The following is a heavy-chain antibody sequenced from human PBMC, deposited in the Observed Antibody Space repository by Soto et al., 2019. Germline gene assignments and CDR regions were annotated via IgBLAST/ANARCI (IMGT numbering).Heavy chain of an antibody. CDR2: ISGSGGST. CDR1: GFTFSNYA. CDR3: AKDQGSSWYEIVY. V-gene: IGHV3-23*01. J-gene: IGHJ4*02. Sequence: EVQLLESGGGLVQPGGSLRLSCAASGFTFSNYAVTWVRQAPGKGLEWVSTISGSGGSTYYADSVKGRFTISRDNSKNTLYLQRNSLRAADTAVYYCAKDQGSSWYEIVYWGEGTLVTVSS. D-gene: IGHD6-13*01.